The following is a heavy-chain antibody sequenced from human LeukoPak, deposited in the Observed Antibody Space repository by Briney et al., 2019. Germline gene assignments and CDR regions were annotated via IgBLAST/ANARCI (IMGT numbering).Heavy chain of an antibody. D-gene: IGHD6-6*01. CDR2: INHSGST. CDR1: GGSFSGYY. CDR3: ARGVRAARRFDY. V-gene: IGHV4-34*01. J-gene: IGHJ4*02. Sequence: SETLSLTCAVYGGSFSGYYWSWIRQPPGKGLEWIGEINHSGSTNHNPSLKSRVTISVDTSKNQFSLKLSSVTAADTAVCYCARGVRAARRFDYWGQGTLVTVSS.